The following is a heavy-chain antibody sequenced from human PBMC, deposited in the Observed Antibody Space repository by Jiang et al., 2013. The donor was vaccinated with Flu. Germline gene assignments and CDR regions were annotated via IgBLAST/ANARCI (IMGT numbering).Heavy chain of an antibody. D-gene: IGHD3-10*01. V-gene: IGHV4-39*07. J-gene: IGHJ4*02. CDR2: IYCSGST. CDR1: GGSISSGTYY. Sequence: GLLKPSETLSLTCTVSGGSISSGTYYWGWIRQPPGKGLEWIGSIYCSGSTYYNPSLKSRVTISVDTSKNQFSLKLSSVTAADTAVYYCARSYGSGNYYTLFHSWGQGTLVTVSS. CDR3: ARSYGSGNYYTLFHS.